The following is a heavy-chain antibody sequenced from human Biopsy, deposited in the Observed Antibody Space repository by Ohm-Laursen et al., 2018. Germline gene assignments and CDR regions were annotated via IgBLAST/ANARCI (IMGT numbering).Heavy chain of an antibody. Sequence: SLRLSCTAFGFTLSSYSMNWVRQTPGKGLEWVSTISSSSDNIYYVDSVEGRFTISRDNAKNSLYLQMNSLRAEDTAVYYCARSRGSSGIATIYYYGMDVWGQGTTVTVSS. D-gene: IGHD3-10*01. CDR2: ISSSSDNI. CDR3: ARSRGSSGIATIYYYGMDV. J-gene: IGHJ6*02. V-gene: IGHV3-21*01. CDR1: GFTLSSYS.